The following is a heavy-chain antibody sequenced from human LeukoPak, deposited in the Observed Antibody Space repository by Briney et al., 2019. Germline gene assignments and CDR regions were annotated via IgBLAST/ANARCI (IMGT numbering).Heavy chain of an antibody. CDR1: GGSISSSNW. Sequence: PSGTLSLTCAVSGGSISSSNWWNWVRQPPGKGLEWIGSIEHSGSTFFNPSLKSRVTISVDTSKNQFSLKLSSVTAADSAVYYCARIVSSSHDCWGQGTLVTVSS. CDR2: IEHSGST. CDR3: ARIVSSSHDC. J-gene: IGHJ4*02. V-gene: IGHV4-4*02. D-gene: IGHD2-2*01.